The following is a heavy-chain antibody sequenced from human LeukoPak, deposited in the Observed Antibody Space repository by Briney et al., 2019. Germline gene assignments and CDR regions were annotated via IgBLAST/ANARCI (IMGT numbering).Heavy chain of an antibody. CDR1: GFTFSDYY. D-gene: IGHD3-22*01. CDR2: ISSSSSYI. V-gene: IGHV3-11*06. Sequence: PGGSLRLSCAASGFTFSDYYMSWIRKAPGKGLEWVSSISSSSSYIYYADSVKGRFTISRDNAKNSLYLQMNSLRAEDTAVYYCAAQSHYDSSGYYGSDYWGQGTLVTVSS. J-gene: IGHJ4*02. CDR3: AAQSHYDSSGYYGSDY.